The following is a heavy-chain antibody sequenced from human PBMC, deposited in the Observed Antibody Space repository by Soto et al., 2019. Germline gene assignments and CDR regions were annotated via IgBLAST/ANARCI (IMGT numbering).Heavy chain of an antibody. CDR1: GGSISSKSDY. V-gene: IGHV4-39*01. CDR3: VRHDKGAVVSTGFDP. Sequence: SSETLSLTCTVSGGSISSKSDYWGWIRQPPGKGLEWIASFYFGGNTYSNPSLKSRVTLSMGSSQNQFSLNLTSVTAADTAVYFCVRHDKGAVVSTGFDPWGQGILVTVSS. J-gene: IGHJ5*02. D-gene: IGHD3-22*01. CDR2: FYFGGNT.